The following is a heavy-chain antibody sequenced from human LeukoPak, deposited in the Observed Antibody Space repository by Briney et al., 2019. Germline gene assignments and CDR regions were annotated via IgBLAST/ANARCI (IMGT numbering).Heavy chain of an antibody. CDR2: IWYDGSKK. J-gene: IGHJ6*02. D-gene: IGHD3-9*01. CDR1: GFTFSSFG. CDR3: ARVANITTFGMDV. V-gene: IGHV3-33*01. Sequence: PGGSLRLSCAASGFTFSSFGMHWVRQAPGKGLEWVAVIWYDGSKKFYADSVKGRFTISRDNSKNTLYLQMSSLRGEDTSVYYCARVANITTFGMDVGAQGTTVTVSS.